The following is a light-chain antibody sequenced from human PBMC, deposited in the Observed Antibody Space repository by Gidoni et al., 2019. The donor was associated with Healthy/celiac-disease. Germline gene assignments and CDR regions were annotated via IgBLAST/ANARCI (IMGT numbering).Light chain of an antibody. V-gene: IGLV1-44*01. CDR2: SNN. J-gene: IGLJ2*01. Sequence: QSVLTQPPSASGTPGQRVTISCSGSSSNIGSNTVNGYQQLPGTAPKLLIYSNNQRPSGGPDRFSGSKSGTSASLAISGLQSEDEADYYCAAWDYSLNGVVFGGGTKLTV. CDR3: AAWDYSLNGVV. CDR1: SSNIGSNT.